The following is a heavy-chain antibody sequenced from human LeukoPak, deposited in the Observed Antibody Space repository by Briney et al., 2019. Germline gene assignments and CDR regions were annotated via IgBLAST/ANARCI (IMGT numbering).Heavy chain of an antibody. CDR1: GYSISSGYY. CDR3: ARGAAAADP. D-gene: IGHD6-13*01. Sequence: SETLSLTCTVSGYSISSGYYWGWIRQPPGKGLEWIGYIYYSGSTNYNPSLKSRVTISVDTSKNQFSLKLSSVTAADTAVYYCARGAAAADPWGQGTLVTVSS. V-gene: IGHV4-61*01. J-gene: IGHJ5*02. CDR2: IYYSGST.